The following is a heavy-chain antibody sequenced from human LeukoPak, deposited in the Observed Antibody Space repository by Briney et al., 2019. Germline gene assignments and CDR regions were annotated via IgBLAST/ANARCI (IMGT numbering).Heavy chain of an antibody. V-gene: IGHV4-59*12. CDR2: IYNSGST. Sequence: SETLSLTCTVSGGSISSYYWSWIRQPPGKGLEWIGYIYNSGSTNYNPSLKSRVTISVDTSKNQFSLKLSSVTAADTAVYYCARRSGSSGWYASPSVWGQGTMVTVSS. J-gene: IGHJ3*01. CDR3: ARRSGSSGWYASPSV. D-gene: IGHD6-19*01. CDR1: GGSISSYY.